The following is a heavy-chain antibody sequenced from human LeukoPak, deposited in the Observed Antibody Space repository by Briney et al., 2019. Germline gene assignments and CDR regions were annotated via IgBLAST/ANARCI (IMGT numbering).Heavy chain of an antibody. CDR1: RGTFSSYA. J-gene: IGHJ3*02. Sequence: SVTVSCKASRGTFSSYAISWVRQAPGQGVEWMGGIILIFGTANYAQKFQGRVTISTDESTSTAYMEMSSLRTEDTAVYYCASGDYCSSTSCYTGEWFAFDIWGQGAMVTVSS. V-gene: IGHV1-69*05. CDR2: IILIFGTA. D-gene: IGHD2-2*02. CDR3: ASGDYCSSTSCYTGEWFAFDI.